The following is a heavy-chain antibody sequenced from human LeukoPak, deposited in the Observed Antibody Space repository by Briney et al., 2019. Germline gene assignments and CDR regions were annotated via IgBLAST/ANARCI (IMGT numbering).Heavy chain of an antibody. V-gene: IGHV1-18*01. Sequence: ASVKVSCKASNFSFRTYGITWVRQAPGQGLEWMGWISAYNGKTDFAQKFQGRVTMTTDTSTSTAYIELRSLRFDDTAVYYCARWYYDFWSGHYSAPSYYFDYWGQGTLVTVSS. J-gene: IGHJ4*02. CDR1: NFSFRTYG. CDR2: ISAYNGKT. CDR3: ARWYYDFWSGHYSAPSYYFDY. D-gene: IGHD3-3*01.